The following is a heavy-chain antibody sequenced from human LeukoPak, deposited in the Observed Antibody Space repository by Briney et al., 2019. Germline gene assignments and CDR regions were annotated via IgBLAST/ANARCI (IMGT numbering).Heavy chain of an antibody. CDR3: AREGYSSGSLGDLDH. V-gene: IGHV3-30*04. D-gene: IGHD6-19*01. CDR2: ISGAGSVT. Sequence: LPGRSVRLSCVASGFTFSDFAIHWVRQAPGKGLDWVAVISGAGSVTHYADSVRGRFTISRDNSRDTVFLQMNSLRPEDTGVYYCAREGYSSGSLGDLDHWGQGTRVTVSS. J-gene: IGHJ5*02. CDR1: GFTFSDFA.